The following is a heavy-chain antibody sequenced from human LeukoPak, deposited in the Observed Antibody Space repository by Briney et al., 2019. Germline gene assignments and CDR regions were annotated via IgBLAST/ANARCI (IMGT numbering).Heavy chain of an antibody. CDR2: ISYDGSNK. CDR3: ARDTDVDIVATDMY. J-gene: IGHJ4*02. D-gene: IGHD5-12*01. Sequence: GGSLRLSCAASGFTFSSYAMHWVRRAPGKGLEWVAVISYDGSNKYYADSVKGRFTISRDNAKNSLYLQMNSLRAEDTAVYYCARDTDVDIVATDMYWGQGTLVTVSS. V-gene: IGHV3-30-3*01. CDR1: GFTFSSYA.